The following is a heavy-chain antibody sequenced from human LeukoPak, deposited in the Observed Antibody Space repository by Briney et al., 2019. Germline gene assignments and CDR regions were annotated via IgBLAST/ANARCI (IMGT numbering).Heavy chain of an antibody. CDR2: IYYSGST. Sequence: PSETLSLTCTVSGASISFYYWSWIRQPPGKGLEWIGYIYYSGSTNYNPSLKSRVTISVDTSKNQFSLKLSSVTAADTAVYYCARVGYDSSGYHFDYWGQGTLVTVSS. D-gene: IGHD3-22*01. CDR1: GASISFYY. CDR3: ARVGYDSSGYHFDY. V-gene: IGHV4-59*01. J-gene: IGHJ4*02.